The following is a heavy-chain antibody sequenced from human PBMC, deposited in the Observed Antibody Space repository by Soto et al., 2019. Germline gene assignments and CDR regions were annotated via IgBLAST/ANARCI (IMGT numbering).Heavy chain of an antibody. CDR1: GGSISSGGYS. CDR2: IYHSGST. CDR3: ARESTPGWFDP. J-gene: IGHJ5*02. V-gene: IGHV4-30-2*01. Sequence: QLQLQESGSGLVKHSQTLSLTCAVSGGSISSGGYSWSWIRQPPGKGLEWIGYIYHSGSTYYNPSLKSRVTISVDRSKNQFSLKLSSVTAADTAVYYCARESTPGWFDPWGQGTLGTASS.